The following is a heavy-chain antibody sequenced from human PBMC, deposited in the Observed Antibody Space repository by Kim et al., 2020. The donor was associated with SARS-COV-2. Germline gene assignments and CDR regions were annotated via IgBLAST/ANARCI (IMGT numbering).Heavy chain of an antibody. J-gene: IGHJ6*02. CDR1: GFTFSSYE. CDR2: ISSSGSTT. V-gene: IGHV3-48*03. D-gene: IGHD5-12*01. Sequence: GGSLRLSCAASGFTFSSYEMHWVRQAPGKGLEWVSYISSSGSTTYYADSVKGRFTISRDNAKNSLYLQMNSLRAEDTAVYYCARGGVATINGIDVWGQGTTVTVSS. CDR3: ARGGVATINGIDV.